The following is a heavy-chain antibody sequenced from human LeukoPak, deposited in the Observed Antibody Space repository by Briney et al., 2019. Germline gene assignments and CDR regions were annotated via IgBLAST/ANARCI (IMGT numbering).Heavy chain of an antibody. CDR3: AKDGVTYYYDSTGARSFDY. CDR2: ISGSGGST. V-gene: IGHV3-23*01. Sequence: PGGSLRLSCAASGFTFSTYAMTWVRQGPGEGLEWVSAISGSGGSTYYADSVKGRFTISRDNSKNTLYLKMNSLRAEDTAVYYCAKDGVTYYYDSTGARSFDYWGQGTLVTVSS. D-gene: IGHD3-22*01. CDR1: GFTFSTYA. J-gene: IGHJ4*02.